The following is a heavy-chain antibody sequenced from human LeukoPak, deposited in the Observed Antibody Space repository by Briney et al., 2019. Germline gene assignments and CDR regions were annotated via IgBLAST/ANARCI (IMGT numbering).Heavy chain of an antibody. D-gene: IGHD6-6*01. J-gene: IGHJ4*02. V-gene: IGHV3-15*01. CDR3: AKMVAGRSSSPGR. CDR1: GFTFINAW. CDR2: IKAKAHGGTI. Sequence: GGSLRLSCAASGFTFINAWMAWVRQAPGKGLEWVGRIKAKAHGGTIEYAAPVKGRFTISRDDSKNTLYLQMNSLRAEDTAVYYCAKMVAGRSSSPGRWGQGTLVTVSS.